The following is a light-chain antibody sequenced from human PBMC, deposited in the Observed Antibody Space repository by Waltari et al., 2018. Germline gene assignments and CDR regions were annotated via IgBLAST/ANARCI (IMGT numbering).Light chain of an antibody. J-gene: IGKJ1*01. CDR2: SAS. V-gene: IGKV3-20*01. CDR3: HQYYISPFT. CDR1: QKINSNY. Sequence: EIVLTQSPGTLSLSPGERATLTCRASQKINSNYLAWYQQKGGQAPRLVIYSASSRATDIPDSFSGSGSGTDFTLTISRLEPEDFVVYYCHQYYISPFTFGQGTRVEIK.